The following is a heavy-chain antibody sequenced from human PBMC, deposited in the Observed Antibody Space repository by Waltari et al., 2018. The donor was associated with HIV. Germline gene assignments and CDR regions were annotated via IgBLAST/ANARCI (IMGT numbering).Heavy chain of an antibody. J-gene: IGHJ6*02. CDR2: INQDASKK. V-gene: IGHV3-7*01. Sequence: EALLVESGGGVVKPGGSLRLSCEASKFWFSRYWMVWVRQASGKGLEWVGNINQDASKKNDAEAVKGRFSVSRDHGKYSVFLEMNRLRVQDTAVYFCARGDQWGRFLDSYYGLDVWGRGTTVIVSS. CDR1: KFWFSRYW. D-gene: IGHD1-26*01. CDR3: ARGDQWGRFLDSYYGLDV.